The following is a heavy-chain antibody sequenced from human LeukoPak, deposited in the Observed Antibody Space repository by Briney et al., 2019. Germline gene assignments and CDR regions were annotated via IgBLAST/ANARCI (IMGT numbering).Heavy chain of an antibody. CDR2: IYTSGST. CDR3: ASDSSGYYVDY. D-gene: IGHD3-22*01. Sequence: NPSETLSLTCTVSGGSISSGSYFWSWIRQPAGKGLEWIGRIYTSGSTNYNPSLKSRVTISVDTSKNQFSLKLSSVTAADTAVYYCASDSSGYYVDYWGQGTLVTVPS. CDR1: GGSISSGSYF. J-gene: IGHJ4*02. V-gene: IGHV4-61*02.